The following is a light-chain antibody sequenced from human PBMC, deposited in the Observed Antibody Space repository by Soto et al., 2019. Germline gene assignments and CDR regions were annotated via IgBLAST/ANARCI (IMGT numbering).Light chain of an antibody. CDR1: QNVRKN. J-gene: IGKJ5*01. V-gene: IGKV3-15*01. Sequence: ETVMTQSPVALSVSPGERATLSCRARQNVRKNLAWYQQKPGQAPRPLIYGASTRATGIPARFSGDGSGTEFTLTIDSLQSEDFVVYYCLQYDGWPLTFGQGTRLEIK. CDR2: GAS. CDR3: LQYDGWPLT.